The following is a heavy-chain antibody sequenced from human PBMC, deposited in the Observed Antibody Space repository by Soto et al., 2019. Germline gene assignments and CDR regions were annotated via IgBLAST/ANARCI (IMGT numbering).Heavy chain of an antibody. CDR3: AKDLRGYSYGYFDY. Sequence: SLKISCAASGFTFDDYAMHWVRQAPGKGLEWVSGISWNSGSIGYADSVKGRFTISRDNAKNSLYLQMNSLRAEDTALYYCAKDLRGYSYGYFDYWGQGTLVTVSS. CDR1: GFTFDDYA. J-gene: IGHJ4*02. CDR2: ISWNSGSI. D-gene: IGHD5-18*01. V-gene: IGHV3-9*01.